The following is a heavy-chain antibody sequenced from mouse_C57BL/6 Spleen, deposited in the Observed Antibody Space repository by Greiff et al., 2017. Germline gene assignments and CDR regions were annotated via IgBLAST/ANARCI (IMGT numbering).Heavy chain of an antibody. CDR3: ARREDYYAMDY. Sequence: QVQLQQPGAELVRPGTSVKLSCKASGYTFTSYWMHWVKQRPGQGLEWIGVIDPSDSYTNYNQKFKGKATLTVDTSSSTAYMQLSSLTSEDSAVLYCARREDYYAMDYWGQGTSVTVSS. J-gene: IGHJ4*01. V-gene: IGHV1-59*01. CDR2: IDPSDSYT. CDR1: GYTFTSYW.